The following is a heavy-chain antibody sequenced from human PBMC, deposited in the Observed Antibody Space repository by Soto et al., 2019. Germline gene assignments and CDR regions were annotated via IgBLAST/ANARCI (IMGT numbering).Heavy chain of an antibody. CDR2: ISSSSSYI. CDR1: GFTFSSYS. J-gene: IGHJ4*02. V-gene: IGHV3-21*01. Sequence: LRLSCAASGFTFSSYSMNWVRQAPGKGLEWVSSISSSSSYIYYADSVKGRFTISRDNAKNSLYLQMNSLRAEDTAVYYCAGEYCSSTSCYTLNFDYWGQGTLVTVSS. CDR3: AGEYCSSTSCYTLNFDY. D-gene: IGHD2-2*02.